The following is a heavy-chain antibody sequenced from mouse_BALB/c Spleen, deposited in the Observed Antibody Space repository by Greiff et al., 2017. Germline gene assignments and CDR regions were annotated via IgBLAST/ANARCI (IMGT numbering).Heavy chain of an antibody. CDR1: GFSLTSYG. CDR3: ASEGDYGD. V-gene: IGHV2-9*02. J-gene: IGHJ3*01. CDR2: IWAGGST. Sequence: QVHVKQSGPGLVAPSQSLSITCTVSGFSLTSYGVHWVRQPPGKGLEWLGVIWAGGSTNYNSALMSRLSISKDNSKSQVFLKMNSLQTDDTAMYYCASEGDYGDWGQGTLVTVSA. D-gene: IGHD1-1*01.